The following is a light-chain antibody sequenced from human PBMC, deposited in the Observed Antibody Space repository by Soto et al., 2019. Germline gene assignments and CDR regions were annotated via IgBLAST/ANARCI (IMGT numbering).Light chain of an antibody. J-gene: IGLJ3*02. CDR1: GSDVGSYNY. CDR3: SSYTTDTIWV. Sequence: QSALTQPRSVSGSPGQSITLSCIGTGSDVGSYNYVSWYQQRPGKAPKLMIYEVNNRPSGVSDRFSGSKSANTASLTISGLQSEDEATYYCSSYTTDTIWVFGGGTKLTVL. V-gene: IGLV2-14*01. CDR2: EVN.